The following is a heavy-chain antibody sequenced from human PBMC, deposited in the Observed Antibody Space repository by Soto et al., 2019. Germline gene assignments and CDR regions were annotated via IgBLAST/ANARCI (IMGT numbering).Heavy chain of an antibody. Sequence: SETLSLTCAVSGYSISSGYYWGWIRQPPGKGLEWIGSIYHSGSTYYNPSLKSRVTISVDTSKNQFSLKLSSVTAADTAVYYCAGGDNWNSHYYYYGMDVWGQGTTVTSP. CDR3: AGGDNWNSHYYYYGMDV. CDR1: GYSISSGYY. D-gene: IGHD1-7*01. J-gene: IGHJ6*02. CDR2: IYHSGST. V-gene: IGHV4-38-2*01.